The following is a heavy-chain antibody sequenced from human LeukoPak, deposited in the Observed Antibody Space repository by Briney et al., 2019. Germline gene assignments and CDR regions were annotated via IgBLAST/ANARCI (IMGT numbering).Heavy chain of an antibody. CDR2: ISGNGGST. J-gene: IGHJ4*02. CDR1: GFTFSSYA. Sequence: GGSLRLSCAASGFTFSSYAMSWVRQAPGKGLEWVSAISGNGGSTYYADSVKGRFTISRGNSKNTLSLQMNSLRAEDTAVYYCAKDISEARDYFDYWGQGTLVTVSS. CDR3: AKDISEARDYFDY. V-gene: IGHV3-23*01.